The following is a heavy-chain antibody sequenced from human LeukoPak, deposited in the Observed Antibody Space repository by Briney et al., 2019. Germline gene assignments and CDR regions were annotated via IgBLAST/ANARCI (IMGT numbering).Heavy chain of an antibody. CDR3: ARDQLLWFGYLSSTWFDP. D-gene: IGHD3-10*01. Sequence: PGGSLRLSCAASGFTFSSYWMSWVRQAPGKGLEWVANIKQDGSEKYYVDSVKGRFTISRDNAKNSLYLQMNSLRTEDTAVYYCARDQLLWFGYLSSTWFDPWGQGTLVTVSS. J-gene: IGHJ5*02. CDR1: GFTFSSYW. CDR2: IKQDGSEK. V-gene: IGHV3-7*03.